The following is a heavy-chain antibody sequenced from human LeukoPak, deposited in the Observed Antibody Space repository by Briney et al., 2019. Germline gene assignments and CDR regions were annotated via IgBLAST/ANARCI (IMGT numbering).Heavy chain of an antibody. D-gene: IGHD6-13*01. CDR3: ARVVAAAGTPFYYYYMDV. V-gene: IGHV3-30*02. Sequence: GGSMRLSCAASGFTFSSYGMHWVRQAPGKGLEWVAFIRYDGSNKYCADSVKGRFTISRDNSKNTLYLQMNSLRAEDTAVYYCARVVAAAGTPFYYYYMDVWGKGTTVTVSS. CDR1: GFTFSSYG. CDR2: IRYDGSNK. J-gene: IGHJ6*03.